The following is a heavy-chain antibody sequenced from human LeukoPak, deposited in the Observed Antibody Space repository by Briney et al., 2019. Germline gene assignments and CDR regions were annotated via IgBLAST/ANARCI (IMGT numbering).Heavy chain of an antibody. D-gene: IGHD3-10*01. CDR1: GFTFSSYS. V-gene: IGHV3-21*01. J-gene: IGHJ4*02. CDR2: ISSSSSYI. CDR3: ARAAYGSGSYYSD. Sequence: GGSLRLSCAASGFTFSSYSMNWVRQAPGKGLEWVSSISSSSSYIYYADSAKGRFTISRDNAKNSLYLQMNSLRAEDTAVYYCARAAYGSGSYYSDWGQGTLVTVSS.